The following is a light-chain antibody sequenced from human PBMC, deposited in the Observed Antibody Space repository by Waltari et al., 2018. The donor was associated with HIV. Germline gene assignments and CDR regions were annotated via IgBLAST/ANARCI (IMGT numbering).Light chain of an antibody. V-gene: IGKV3-20*01. Sequence: EIVLTQSPGTLSLSPGERAPLSCRASQSVRNTYLAWYQQKRGQAPRLLFYAASIRATGVPDRFTGSGSGTDFTLTISRLEPEDSAVYYCQQYVSSPYTFGQGTKLEIK. CDR1: QSVRNTY. J-gene: IGKJ2*01. CDR3: QQYVSSPYT. CDR2: AAS.